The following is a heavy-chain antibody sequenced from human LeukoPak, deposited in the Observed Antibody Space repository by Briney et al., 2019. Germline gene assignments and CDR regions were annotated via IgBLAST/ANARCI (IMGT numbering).Heavy chain of an antibody. CDR2: ISSNGGST. Sequence: GGSLRLSCAASGFTFSSYAMHWVRQAPGKGLEYASAISSNGGSTYYANSVKGRFTISRDNSKNTLYLQMGSLRAEDTAVYYCAKDRGYYYDSSGYPDYWGQGTLVTVSS. V-gene: IGHV3-64*01. D-gene: IGHD3-22*01. CDR3: AKDRGYYYDSSGYPDY. CDR1: GFTFSSYA. J-gene: IGHJ4*02.